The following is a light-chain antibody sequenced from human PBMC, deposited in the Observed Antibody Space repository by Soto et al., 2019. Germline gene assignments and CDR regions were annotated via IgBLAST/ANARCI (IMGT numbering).Light chain of an antibody. J-gene: IGLJ3*02. Sequence: QTLVTQPPSASGTPGQRVTISCSGSSSNIGSNTVNWYQQLPGTAPKLLIYSNNQRPSGVPDRFSGSKSGTSASLAISGLQSEDEADYYCAAWDDSLNGWVFGGGTKLTVL. V-gene: IGLV1-44*01. CDR2: SNN. CDR1: SSNIGSNT. CDR3: AAWDDSLNGWV.